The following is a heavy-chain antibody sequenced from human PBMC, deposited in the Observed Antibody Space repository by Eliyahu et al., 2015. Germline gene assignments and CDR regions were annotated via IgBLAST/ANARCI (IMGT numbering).Heavy chain of an antibody. CDR2: IKSKTDGGTT. V-gene: IGHV3-15*01. J-gene: IGHJ4*02. D-gene: IGHD3-22*01. CDR1: GFTFNNAW. CDR3: LYSYDSSGNYYFDY. Sequence: EVQLVESGGGLIKPGGSLRLSCAASGFTFNNAWMSWVRQAPGKGLGWVGRIKSKTDGGTTDYAAPVRGRFTISRDDSKNTMYLQMSSLITEDTAVYYCLYSYDSSGNYYFDYWGQGTLVTVSS.